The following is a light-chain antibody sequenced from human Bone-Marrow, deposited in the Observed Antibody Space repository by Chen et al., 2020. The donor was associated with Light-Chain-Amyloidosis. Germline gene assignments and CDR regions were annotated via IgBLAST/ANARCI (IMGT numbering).Light chain of an antibody. J-gene: IGKJ2*01. Sequence: DIQMTQPPSSLAASVGDRVTVTCRASQSRKTYLKWYQHKPGTAPKLLIYAASTLESGLPSRFSGSGSGTDFTLTITNLPAEDFATYYCQQSYIAPYTFGQRTMLEIK. V-gene: IGKV1-39*01. CDR3: QQSYIAPYT. CDR1: QSRKTY. CDR2: AAS.